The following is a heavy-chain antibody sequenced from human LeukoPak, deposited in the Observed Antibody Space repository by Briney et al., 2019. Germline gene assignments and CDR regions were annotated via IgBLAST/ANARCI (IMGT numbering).Heavy chain of an antibody. CDR1: GGSISNTNYY. Sequence: PSETLSLTCTVSGGSISNTNYYWGWIRQPPGKGLDWIGTILYTGSTYYYNPSLKSRVTISVDTSKNQFSLKLSSVTAADTAVYYCARDPIPYCSGGSCYSHYYYYMDVWGKGTTVTVSS. V-gene: IGHV4-39*02. CDR2: ILYTGSTY. CDR3: ARDPIPYCSGGSCYSHYYYYMDV. J-gene: IGHJ6*03. D-gene: IGHD2-15*01.